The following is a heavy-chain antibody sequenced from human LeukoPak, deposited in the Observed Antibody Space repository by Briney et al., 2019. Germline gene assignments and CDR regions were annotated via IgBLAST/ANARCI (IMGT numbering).Heavy chain of an antibody. J-gene: IGHJ5*02. Sequence: ASVKVSFKASGYTFTGYYMQWVRQAPGQGLEWMGWINPDTGVTKYAQKLQGRVTMTRDTSISTAYMELTSLRSDDSAVYYCARNVGAGEWFPWGQGTLVTVSS. CDR1: GYTFTGYY. D-gene: IGHD3-3*01. V-gene: IGHV1-2*02. CDR3: ARNVGAGEWFP. CDR2: INPDTGVT.